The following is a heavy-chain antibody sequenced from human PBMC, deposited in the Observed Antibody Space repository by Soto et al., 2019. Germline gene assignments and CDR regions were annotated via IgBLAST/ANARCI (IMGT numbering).Heavy chain of an antibody. CDR2: ISYDGSNK. CDR3: AKENYVWGSYHIDY. D-gene: IGHD3-16*02. V-gene: IGHV3-30*18. J-gene: IGHJ4*02. Sequence: QVQLVESGGGVVQPGRSLRLSCAASGFTFSSYGIHWVRQAPGKGLEWVAVISYDGSNKYYADSVKGRFTISRDNSKNTLYLQMNSLTTEGTAVYYCAKENYVWGSYHIDYWGQGTLVTVSS. CDR1: GFTFSSYG.